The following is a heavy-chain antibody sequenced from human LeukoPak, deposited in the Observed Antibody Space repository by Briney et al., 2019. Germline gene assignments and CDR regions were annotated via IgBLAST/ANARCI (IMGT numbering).Heavy chain of an antibody. CDR2: IYSGGST. CDR1: GFIVSSNY. D-gene: IGHD6-13*01. CDR3: ARGEEASRIAAAGDYYGMDV. Sequence: GGSLRLSCAASGFIVSSNYMSWVRQAPGKGLEWVSVIYSGGSTYYADSVKGRFTISRHNSKNTLYLQMNSLRAEDTAVYYCARGEEASRIAAAGDYYGMDVWGQGTTVTVSS. V-gene: IGHV3-53*04. J-gene: IGHJ6*02.